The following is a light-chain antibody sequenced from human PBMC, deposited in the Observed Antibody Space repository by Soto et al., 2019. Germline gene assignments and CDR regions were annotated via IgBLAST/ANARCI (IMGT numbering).Light chain of an antibody. CDR1: QDISNY. Sequence: DIQMTRSPSSLSASVGDSVTITCQASQDISNYLAWYQQKPGKAPKLLIYAASTLQSGVPSRFSGSGSGTEFTLTISSLQTEDFATYYCQQLNSYPPRITFGQGTRLEI. V-gene: IGKV1-9*01. J-gene: IGKJ5*01. CDR3: QQLNSYPPRIT. CDR2: AAS.